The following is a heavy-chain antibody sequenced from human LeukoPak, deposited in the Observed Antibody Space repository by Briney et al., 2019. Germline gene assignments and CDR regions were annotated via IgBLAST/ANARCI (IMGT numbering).Heavy chain of an antibody. CDR3: ARVPAGGIVGI. CDR2: INPNSGGT. V-gene: IGHV1-2*02. CDR1: GYTFTDYY. J-gene: IGHJ3*02. D-gene: IGHD1-26*01. Sequence: ASVKVSCKASGYTFTDYYMHWVRQAPGQGLEWMGWINPNSGGTNYAQKFQGRVTMTRDTSISTGYMDLSGLRSDDTAVYYCARVPAGGIVGIWGQGTVVTVPS.